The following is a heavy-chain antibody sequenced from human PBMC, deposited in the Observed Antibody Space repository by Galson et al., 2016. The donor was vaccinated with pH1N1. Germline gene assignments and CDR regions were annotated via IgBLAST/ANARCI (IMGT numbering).Heavy chain of an antibody. CDR1: GGSINTFY. CDR2: IYSSGST. Sequence: ETLSLTCTVSGGSINTFYWSWIRQSAGKGLEWIGRIYSSGSTNHNPSLESRVTISIDTSKNQFSLKLSSVTAADTAVYYCARDLQLVRVPYFWYFDLWGHGTLVTVSS. V-gene: IGHV4-4*07. J-gene: IGHJ2*01. CDR3: ARDLQLVRVPYFWYFDL. D-gene: IGHD6-6*01.